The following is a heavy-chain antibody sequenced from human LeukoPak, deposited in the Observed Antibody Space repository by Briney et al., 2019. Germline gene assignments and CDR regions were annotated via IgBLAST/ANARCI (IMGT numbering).Heavy chain of an antibody. D-gene: IGHD2-15*01. CDR3: VSSGGSV. Sequence: PGGSLRLSCAASGFTFKDSWMHWVRQAPGKGLVWVSLITGNGNSTIYADSVKGRFTISRDNAKNTLYLQMNSLRPEDTAVYYCVSSGGSVWGQGTLVIVSS. V-gene: IGHV3-74*01. CDR2: ITGNGNST. CDR1: GFTFKDSW. J-gene: IGHJ4*02.